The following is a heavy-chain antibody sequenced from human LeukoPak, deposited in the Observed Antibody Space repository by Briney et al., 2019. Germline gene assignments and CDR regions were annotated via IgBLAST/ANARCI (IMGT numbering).Heavy chain of an antibody. V-gene: IGHV1-69*04. J-gene: IGHJ4*02. D-gene: IGHD3-10*01. CDR2: IIPILGIA. CDR3: ASLNYYGSGNYYNEIDY. Sequence: SVKVSCKASGGTFSSYAISWVRQAPGQGLEWMGRIIPILGIANYAQKFQGRVTITADKSTSTAYMELSSLRSEDTAVYYRASLNYYGSGNYYNEIDYWGQGTLVTVSS. CDR1: GGTFSSYA.